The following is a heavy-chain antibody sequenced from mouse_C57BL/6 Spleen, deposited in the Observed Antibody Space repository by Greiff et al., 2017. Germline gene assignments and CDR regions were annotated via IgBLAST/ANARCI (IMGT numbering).Heavy chain of an antibody. J-gene: IGHJ4*01. D-gene: IGHD2-3*01. CDR1: GYTFTNYW. V-gene: IGHV1-63*01. CDR3: ARHDGYYGRYAMDY. CDR2: IYPGGGYT. Sequence: QVQLQQSGAELVRPGTSVKMSCKASGYTFTNYWIGWAKQRPGHGLEWIGDIYPGGGYTNYNEKFKGKATLTADKSSSTAYMQLNSLTSEDSAVYFCARHDGYYGRYAMDYWGQGTSVTVSS.